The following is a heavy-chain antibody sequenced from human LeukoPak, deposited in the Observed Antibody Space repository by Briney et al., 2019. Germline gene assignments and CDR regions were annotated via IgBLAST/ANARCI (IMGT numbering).Heavy chain of an antibody. CDR3: ARATGTKVPPGY. CDR1: GGSISSGGYY. J-gene: IGHJ4*02. CDR2: IYYSGST. D-gene: IGHD1-7*01. V-gene: IGHV4-31*03. Sequence: SETLSLTCTVSGGSISSGGYYWSWIRQHPGKGLEWIGYIYYSGSTYYNPSLKSRVTISVDTSKNQFSLKLSSVTAADTAVYYCARATGTKVPPGYWGQGTLVTVSS.